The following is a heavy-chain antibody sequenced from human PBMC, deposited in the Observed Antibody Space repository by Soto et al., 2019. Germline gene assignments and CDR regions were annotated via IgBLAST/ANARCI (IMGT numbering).Heavy chain of an antibody. J-gene: IGHJ6*02. CDR1: GFTFSSYA. CDR3: AKDGNYYDSSGFPPYYYYGMDV. Sequence: QPGGSLRLSCAASGFTFSSYAMSWVRQAPGKGLEWVSAISGSGGSTYYADSVKGRFSISRDNSKNTLYLQMNSLRAEDTAVYYCAKDGNYYDSSGFPPYYYYGMDVWGQGTTVTVSS. V-gene: IGHV3-23*01. D-gene: IGHD3-22*01. CDR2: ISGSGGST.